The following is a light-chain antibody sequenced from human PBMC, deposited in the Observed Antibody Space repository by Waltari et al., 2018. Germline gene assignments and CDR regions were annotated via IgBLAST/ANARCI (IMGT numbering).Light chain of an antibody. V-gene: IGKV1-5*03. J-gene: IGKJ1*01. CDR1: QSISSW. Sequence: DIQMTQSPSTLSASVGDRVTITCRASQSISSWLAGYQQKPGKAPDLLIYAASTLHRGVPSRFSGGGSGTEFTLTISSLQPDDSATYYCQQYYTYPWTFGQGTKVEIK. CDR2: AAS. CDR3: QQYYTYPWT.